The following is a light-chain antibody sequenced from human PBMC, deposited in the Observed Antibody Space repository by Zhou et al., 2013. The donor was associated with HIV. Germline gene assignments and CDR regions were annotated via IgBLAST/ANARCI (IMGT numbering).Light chain of an antibody. Sequence: DIQMTQSPPSLSASTGDTVTITCQASQDISNDLNWFQHKPGKAPKVLIYDASNLERGVPSRFSGSGSGTDFTFTINSLQPEDIATYYCQQYDNVPPATFGGGTKVEIK. CDR3: QQYDNVPPAT. V-gene: IGKV1-33*01. CDR1: QDISND. CDR2: DAS. J-gene: IGKJ4*01.